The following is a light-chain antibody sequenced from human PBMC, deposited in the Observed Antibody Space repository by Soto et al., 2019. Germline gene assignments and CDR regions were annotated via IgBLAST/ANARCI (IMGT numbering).Light chain of an antibody. V-gene: IGLV3-21*04. CDR3: QVWDSSSDHVV. CDR1: NIGSKS. CDR2: YDS. Sequence: SYELTQPPSVSVAPGKTARITCGGNNIGSKSVQWYQQKPGQAPVLVIYYDSDRPSGIHERFSGSNSGNTATLTISRVEAGDEPDYYCQVWDSSSDHVVFGGGTTLTVL. J-gene: IGLJ2*01.